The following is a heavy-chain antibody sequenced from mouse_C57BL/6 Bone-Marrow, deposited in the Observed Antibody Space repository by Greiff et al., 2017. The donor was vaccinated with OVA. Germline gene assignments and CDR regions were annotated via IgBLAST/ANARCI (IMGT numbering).Heavy chain of an antibody. V-gene: IGHV1-64*01. J-gene: IGHJ1*03. Sequence: QVQLQQPGAELVKPGASVKLSCKASGYTFTSYWMHWVKQRPGQGLEWIGMIHPNSGSTNYNEKFKSKATLTVDKSSSTAYMQLSSLTSEDSAVYYWARWDYGNYGTWYFDVWGTGTTVTVSS. CDR3: ARWDYGNYGTWYFDV. CDR2: IHPNSGST. CDR1: GYTFTSYW. D-gene: IGHD2-1*01.